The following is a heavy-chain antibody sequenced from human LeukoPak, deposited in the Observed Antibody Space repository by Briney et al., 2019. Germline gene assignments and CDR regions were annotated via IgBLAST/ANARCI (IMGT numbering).Heavy chain of an antibody. Sequence: GGSLRLSCAASEFTFSSYWMSWVRQAPGKGLEWVAVISYDGSNKYYADSVKGRFTISRDNSKNTLYLQMNSLRAEDTAVYYCARVSSSYLHFDYWGQGTLVTVSS. CDR1: EFTFSSYW. CDR3: ARVSSSYLHFDY. CDR2: ISYDGSNK. D-gene: IGHD6-6*01. J-gene: IGHJ4*02. V-gene: IGHV3-30*03.